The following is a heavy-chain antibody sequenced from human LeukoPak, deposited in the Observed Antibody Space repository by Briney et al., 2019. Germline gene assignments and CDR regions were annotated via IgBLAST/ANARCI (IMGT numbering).Heavy chain of an antibody. CDR1: GFTFSSYS. D-gene: IGHD3-10*01. CDR3: AREGYYGSGSYNYYYMDV. V-gene: IGHV3-48*01. CDR2: ISSSSSTI. J-gene: IGHJ6*03. Sequence: PGGSLRLSCAASGFTFSSYSMNWVRQAPGKGLEWVSYISSSSSTIYYADSVKGRFTISRDNAKNSLYLQMNSLRAEDTAVYYCAREGYYGSGSYNYYYMDVWGKGTTVTVSS.